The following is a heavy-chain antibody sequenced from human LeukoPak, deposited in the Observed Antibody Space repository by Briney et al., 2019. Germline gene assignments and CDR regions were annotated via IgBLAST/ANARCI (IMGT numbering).Heavy chain of an antibody. Sequence: HPGGSLRLSCAASGFTFSSYWMRWVRQAPGKGLEGVANIKNDGSEEYYVDSVKGRFTISRDNAKNSLFLQMNGLTVEDTAVYYCARAIRGSAVDTGDRWGQGTLVTVSS. D-gene: IGHD3-10*01. CDR1: GFTFSSYW. V-gene: IGHV3-7*01. J-gene: IGHJ4*02. CDR3: ARAIRGSAVDTGDR. CDR2: IKNDGSEE.